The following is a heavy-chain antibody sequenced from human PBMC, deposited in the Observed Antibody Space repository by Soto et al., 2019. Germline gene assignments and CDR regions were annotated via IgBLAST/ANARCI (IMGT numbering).Heavy chain of an antibody. V-gene: IGHV1-18*01. CDR3: ARIGLSYPDYYYYGMDV. J-gene: IGHJ6*02. Sequence: KVSCKASGYTFTSYGISWVRQAPGQGLEWMGWISGYNGDTNYAQKVQGRVTMTTDTSTTTAYMELRSLRSDDTAVYFCARIGLSYPDYYYYGMDVWGQGTTVTVSS. CDR1: GYTFTSYG. CDR2: ISGYNGDT. D-gene: IGHD3-16*02.